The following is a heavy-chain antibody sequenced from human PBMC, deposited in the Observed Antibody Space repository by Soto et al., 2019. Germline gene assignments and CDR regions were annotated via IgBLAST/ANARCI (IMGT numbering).Heavy chain of an antibody. Sequence: GGSLRLSCAASGFTFSSYWMHWVRQAPGKGLVWVSRINSDGSDKYYVDSVKGRFTISRDNAKNSLYLQMTSLRAEDTAVYYCASKRHYFYGLDVWGQGTTVTVSS. CDR1: GFTFSSYW. J-gene: IGHJ6*02. CDR2: INSDGSDK. V-gene: IGHV3-74*01. CDR3: ASKRHYFYGLDV.